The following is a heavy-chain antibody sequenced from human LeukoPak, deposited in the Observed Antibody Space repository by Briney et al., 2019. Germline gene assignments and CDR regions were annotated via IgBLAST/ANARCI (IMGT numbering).Heavy chain of an antibody. V-gene: IGHV4-34*01. Sequence: SETLSLTCAVYGGSFSGYYWSWIRQPPGKGLEWIGEINHSGSTNYNPSLKSRVTISVDMSKNQFSLKLSSVTAADTAVYYCARWEAAAGTRWFDPWGQGTLVTVSS. CDR1: GGSFSGYY. D-gene: IGHD6-13*01. CDR2: INHSGST. J-gene: IGHJ5*02. CDR3: ARWEAAAGTRWFDP.